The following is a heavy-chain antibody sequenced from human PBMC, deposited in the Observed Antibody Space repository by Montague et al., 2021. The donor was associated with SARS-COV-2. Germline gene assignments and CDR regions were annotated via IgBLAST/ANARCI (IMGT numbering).Heavy chain of an antibody. CDR3: ARREYSYGWGD. CDR2: VYYSGNT. J-gene: IGHJ1*01. Sequence: SETLSLTCTVTGGPISGSSDYWGWIRQSPGKGLEWIARVYYSGNTYYXXSLKSRLTISVDTSKNQFSLKLNSVTAADTALYYCARREYSYGWGDWGQGTLVTVSS. V-gene: IGHV4-39*01. D-gene: IGHD5-18*01. CDR1: GGPISGSSDY.